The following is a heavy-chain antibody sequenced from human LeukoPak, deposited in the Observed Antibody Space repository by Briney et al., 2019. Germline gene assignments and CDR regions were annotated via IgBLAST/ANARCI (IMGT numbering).Heavy chain of an antibody. Sequence: GGSLRLSCAASGFTFSSYSMNWVRQAPGKGLEWVSSISSSSSYIYYADSVKGRFTISRDNAKNSLYLQMNSLRAEDTAVYHCARRMVVAADFDYWGQGTLVTVSS. J-gene: IGHJ4*02. D-gene: IGHD2-15*01. V-gene: IGHV3-21*01. CDR3: ARRMVVAADFDY. CDR2: ISSSSSYI. CDR1: GFTFSSYS.